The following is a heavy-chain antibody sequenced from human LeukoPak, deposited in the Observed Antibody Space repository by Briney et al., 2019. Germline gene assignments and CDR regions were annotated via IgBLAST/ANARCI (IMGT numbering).Heavy chain of an antibody. CDR1: GFTFSSYG. J-gene: IGHJ4*02. D-gene: IGHD3-3*01. Sequence: PGGSLRLSCAASGFTFSSYGMHWVRQAPGKGLEWVAFIRYDGSNKYYADSVKGRFTISRDNSKNTLYLQMNSLRAEDTAVYYCAKIPYDFWSGYTQFDYWGQGTLVTVPS. CDR2: IRYDGSNK. CDR3: AKIPYDFWSGYTQFDY. V-gene: IGHV3-30*02.